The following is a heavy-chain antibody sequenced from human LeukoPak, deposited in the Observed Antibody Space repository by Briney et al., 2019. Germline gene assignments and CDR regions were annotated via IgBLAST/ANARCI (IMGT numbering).Heavy chain of an antibody. V-gene: IGHV4-34*01. D-gene: IGHD6-13*01. Sequence: PSETLSLTCGVHGGSFSGYFWSWIRQPPGKGLEWIGEINHSGSTNYSPSLKSRLTISLDTSKNQFSLKLSSVTAADTAVYYCARGGYSSSWYSGRNYYYMDVWGKGTTVTVSS. J-gene: IGHJ6*03. CDR1: GGSFSGYF. CDR3: ARGGYSSSWYSGRNYYYMDV. CDR2: INHSGST.